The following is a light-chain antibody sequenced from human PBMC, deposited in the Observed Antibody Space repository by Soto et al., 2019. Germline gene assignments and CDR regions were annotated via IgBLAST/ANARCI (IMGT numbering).Light chain of an antibody. CDR2: DAS. CDR1: QSISSW. V-gene: IGKV1-5*01. Sequence: DIPMTQSSSTLSASVGDRVTITCRASQSISSWLAWYQQKPGNGPKFLIYDASSLESGVQSRFSGSGSGTEFTLTISSLQPDDFATYYCQQYSSYPYTVGQGTKLEIK. CDR3: QQYSSYPYT. J-gene: IGKJ2*01.